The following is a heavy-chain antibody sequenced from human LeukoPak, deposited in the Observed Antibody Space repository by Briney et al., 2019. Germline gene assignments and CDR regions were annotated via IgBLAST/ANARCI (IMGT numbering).Heavy chain of an antibody. CDR2: FDPEDGET. Sequence: ASVKVSCKVSGHTLTELSMHWVRQAPGKGLEWMGGFDPEDGETIYAQKFQGRVTMTEDTSTDTAYMELSSLRSEDTAVYYCATAGIVGLTSWFDPWGQGTLVTVSS. D-gene: IGHD2-21*01. CDR3: ATAGIVGLTSWFDP. V-gene: IGHV1-24*01. CDR1: GHTLTELS. J-gene: IGHJ5*02.